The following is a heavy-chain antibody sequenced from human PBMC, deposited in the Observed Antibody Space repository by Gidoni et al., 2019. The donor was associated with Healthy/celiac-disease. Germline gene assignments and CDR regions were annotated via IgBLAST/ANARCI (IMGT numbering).Heavy chain of an antibody. V-gene: IGHV1-69*01. CDR1: GGTFSSYA. D-gene: IGHD4-17*01. Sequence: QVQLVQSGAEVKKPGSSVKVSCKASGGTFSSYAISWVRQAPGQGLEWMGGIIPIFGTANYAQKFQGRVTITADESTSTAYMELSSLRSEDTAVYYCARANRKGGSYGDPISNYFDPWGQGTLVTVSS. CDR3: ARANRKGGSYGDPISNYFDP. J-gene: IGHJ5*02. CDR2: IIPIFGTA.